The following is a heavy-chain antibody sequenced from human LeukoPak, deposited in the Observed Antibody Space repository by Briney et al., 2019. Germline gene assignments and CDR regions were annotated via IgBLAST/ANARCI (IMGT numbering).Heavy chain of an antibody. CDR3: GRETDFGVVTN. Sequence: SQTLSLTCAISGDSVSSNGASWNWIRQSPSRGLEWLGRTYYRAQQWHSDYAPSVKGRITLNPDTSKNQFSLQLNSVTPEDTAVYYCGRETDFGVVTNWGQGTLVTVSS. V-gene: IGHV6-1*01. J-gene: IGHJ4*02. CDR1: GDSVSSNGAS. CDR2: TYYRAQQWHS. D-gene: IGHD3-3*01.